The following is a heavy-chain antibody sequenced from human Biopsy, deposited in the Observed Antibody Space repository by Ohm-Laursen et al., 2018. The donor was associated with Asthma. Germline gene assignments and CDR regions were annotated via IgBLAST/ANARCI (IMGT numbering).Heavy chain of an antibody. CDR3: ATLRAYCRGANCFFFNY. Sequence: SETLSLTCTVSGGSINSSTWWSWVRQPPGKGLEWIGEFFHTGSTNYSPSLKSRVTISVDKSKNQFSLNLSAVTAADTAVYYCATLRAYCRGANCFFFNYWGQGTLVTVSS. V-gene: IGHV4-4*02. D-gene: IGHD2-21*01. CDR1: GGSINSSTW. CDR2: FFHTGST. J-gene: IGHJ4*02.